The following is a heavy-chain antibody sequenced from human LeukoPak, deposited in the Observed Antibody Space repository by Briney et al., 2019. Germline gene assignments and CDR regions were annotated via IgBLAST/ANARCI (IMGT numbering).Heavy chain of an antibody. V-gene: IGHV3-48*03. D-gene: IGHD1-14*01. CDR2: ISSGSTI. CDR3: ARYSYRYYFDY. CDR1: GFTFSSYE. J-gene: IGHJ4*02. Sequence: GGSLRLSCAASGFTFSSYEMNWVRQAPGKGLEWVSYISSGSTIYYADSVKGRFTISRDNAKNSLYLQMNSLRAEDTAVYYCARYSYRYYFDYWGQGTLVTVSS.